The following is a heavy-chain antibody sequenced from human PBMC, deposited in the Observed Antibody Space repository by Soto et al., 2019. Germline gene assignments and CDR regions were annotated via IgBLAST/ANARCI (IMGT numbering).Heavy chain of an antibody. CDR2: ISYDGSNK. J-gene: IGHJ6*02. Sequence: VGSLRLSCAASGFTFSSYGMHWVRQAPGKGLEWVAVISYDGSNKYYADSVKGRFTISRDNSKNTLYLQMNSLRAEDTAVYYCAKDVVVGATTGLGDYYYYYGMDVWGQGTTVTVSS. V-gene: IGHV3-30*18. D-gene: IGHD1-26*01. CDR1: GFTFSSYG. CDR3: AKDVVVGATTGLGDYYYYYGMDV.